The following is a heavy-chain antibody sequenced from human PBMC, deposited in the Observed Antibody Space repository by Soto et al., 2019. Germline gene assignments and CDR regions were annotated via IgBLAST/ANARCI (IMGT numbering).Heavy chain of an antibody. J-gene: IGHJ4*01. CDR1: GYTFTSYG. Sequence: QVQLVQSGAEVKKPGASVKVSCKASGYTFTSYGISWVRQAPGQGLEWMGWISAFNGNTYYAQKPQGRVTMTTDTSTSTAYMELRSLRSAYTAVYYCAMNYDSSGKGSPLPFWGHGTLVAVSS. CDR2: ISAFNGNT. V-gene: IGHV1-18*01. CDR3: AMNYDSSGKGSPLPF. D-gene: IGHD3-22*01.